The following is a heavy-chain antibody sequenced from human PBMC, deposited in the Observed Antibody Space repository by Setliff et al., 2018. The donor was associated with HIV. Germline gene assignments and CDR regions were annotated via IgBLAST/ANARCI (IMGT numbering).Heavy chain of an antibody. CDR3: AIDGAGGWLRPMPDY. Sequence: ASVKVSCKASGYTFTSYGISWVRQIPGQGLEWMGWISAYNGNTNYAQKLQGRVTMTTDTATSIAYMELRSLRSDDTAVYYCAIDGAGGWLRPMPDYWGQGTLVTVSS. J-gene: IGHJ4*02. CDR1: GYTFTSYG. CDR2: ISAYNGNT. V-gene: IGHV1-18*01. D-gene: IGHD5-12*01.